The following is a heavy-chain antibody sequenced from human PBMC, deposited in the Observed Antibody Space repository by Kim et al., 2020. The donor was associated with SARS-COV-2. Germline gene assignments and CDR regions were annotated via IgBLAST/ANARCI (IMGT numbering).Heavy chain of an antibody. D-gene: IGHD3-10*01. J-gene: IGHJ4*02. Sequence: GGSLRLSCAASGFTFSIYGLTWVRQAPGKGLEWVSAISGDGSGTYYADSVKGRFTISRDSSKNTLYLQMNSLRVEDTAVYYCAKGFAVAPSSGGCFDCWGQGTLVTVSS. CDR3: AKGFAVAPSSGGCFDC. CDR2: ISGDGSGT. V-gene: IGHV3-23*01. CDR1: GFTFSIYG.